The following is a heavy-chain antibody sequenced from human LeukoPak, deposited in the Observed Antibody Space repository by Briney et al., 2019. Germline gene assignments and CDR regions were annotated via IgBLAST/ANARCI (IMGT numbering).Heavy chain of an antibody. CDR2: IYPGDSDT. CDR1: GYSFTNYW. J-gene: IGHJ4*02. V-gene: IGHV5-51*01. Sequence: GESLKISCKGSGYSFTNYWIGWVRQMPGKGLVWMGIIYPGDSDTRSSPSFQGQVTFSADKSISTAYLQWSILKASDTAMYYCARRNVVATGGGPFDYWGQGTLVTVSS. D-gene: IGHD5-12*01. CDR3: ARRNVVATGGGPFDY.